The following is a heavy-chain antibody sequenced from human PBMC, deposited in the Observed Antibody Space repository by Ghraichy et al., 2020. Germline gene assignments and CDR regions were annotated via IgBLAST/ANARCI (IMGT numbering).Heavy chain of an antibody. CDR1: GFTFSSYW. CDR2: INSDWGST. V-gene: IGHV3-74*01. Sequence: GGSLRLSCAASGFTFSSYWMHWVRQAPGKGLVWVSRINSDWGSTTYADSVKGRFTISKDNAKNTLYLQMNSLRAEDTAVYYCVKDLVGGGFGAYGMDVWGQGTTVTVSS. J-gene: IGHJ6*02. CDR3: VKDLVGGGFGAYGMDV. D-gene: IGHD2-21*01.